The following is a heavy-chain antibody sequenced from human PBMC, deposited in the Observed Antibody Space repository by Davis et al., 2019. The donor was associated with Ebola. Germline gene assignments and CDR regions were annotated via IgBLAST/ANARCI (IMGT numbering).Heavy chain of an antibody. Sequence: GESLKISCAASGLTFSRLWMHWVRQAPGRGLEWVALIYGSGSTYYADSVKGRFTISRDDLKNTVDVQMNSLRVEDSAIYYCAKDEELQFGMDVWGQGTTVTVSS. D-gene: IGHD5-24*01. J-gene: IGHJ6*02. CDR3: AKDEELQFGMDV. V-gene: IGHV3-53*01. CDR1: GLTFSRLW. CDR2: IYGSGST.